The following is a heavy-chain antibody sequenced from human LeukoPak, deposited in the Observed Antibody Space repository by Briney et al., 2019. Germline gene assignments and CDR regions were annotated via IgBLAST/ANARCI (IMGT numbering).Heavy chain of an antibody. V-gene: IGHV4-34*01. D-gene: IGHD3/OR15-3a*01. J-gene: IGHJ6*03. CDR1: GGSFSGYY. CDR3: ARRDWGLYYYYYMDV. CDR2: INHSGST. Sequence: SETLSLTCAVYGGSFSGYYWSWIRQPPGKGLEWIGEINHSGSTNYNPSLKSRVTISVDTSKNRFSLKLSSVTAADTAVYYCARRDWGLYYYYYMDVWGKGTTVTVSS.